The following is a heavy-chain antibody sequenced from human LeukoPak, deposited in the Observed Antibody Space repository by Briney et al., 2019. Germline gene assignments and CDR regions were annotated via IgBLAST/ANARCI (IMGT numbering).Heavy chain of an antibody. D-gene: IGHD2-2*01. J-gene: IGHJ4*02. V-gene: IGHV5-51*01. CDR1: GYSFTTYW. Sequence: ESLKISCKGSGYSFTTYWIGWVRQMPGKGLEWMGIIYPGDSETRYSPSFQGQVTISADRSISTAYLQWSSLKASDTAIYYCARRYCSSTSCHLDYWGQGTLVTVSS. CDR2: IYPGDSET. CDR3: ARRYCSSTSCHLDY.